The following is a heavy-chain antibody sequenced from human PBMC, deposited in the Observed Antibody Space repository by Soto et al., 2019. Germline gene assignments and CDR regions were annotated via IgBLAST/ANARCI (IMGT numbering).Heavy chain of an antibody. D-gene: IGHD1-26*01. CDR3: AREKVGAVDY. CDR2: MNPNSGIT. CDR1: EYTFTSYD. Sequence: QGRLLQSGAAVTKLGASVKVSCKAFEYTFTSYDINWVRQATGQGLEWRGWMNPNSGITGYAQKFQGRVTMTRNTSIITAYMELSSLRSEDTAVYYCAREKVGAVDYWGQGTLVTVSS. V-gene: IGHV1-8*01. J-gene: IGHJ4*02.